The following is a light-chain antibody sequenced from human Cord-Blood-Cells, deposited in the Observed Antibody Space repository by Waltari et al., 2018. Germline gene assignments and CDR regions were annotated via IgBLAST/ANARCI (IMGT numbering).Light chain of an antibody. CDR1: QSVSRSY. J-gene: IGKJ1*01. Sequence: EIVLTQSPGTLPLSPGERATLSRRASQSVSRSYLAWYQQKPGQAPRLLLYGASSRANGIPDRFSGSVSGTYFTLTISRLEPEDFAVYYWQQYGSSRTFGQGTKVEIK. V-gene: IGKV3-20*01. CDR3: QQYGSSRT. CDR2: GAS.